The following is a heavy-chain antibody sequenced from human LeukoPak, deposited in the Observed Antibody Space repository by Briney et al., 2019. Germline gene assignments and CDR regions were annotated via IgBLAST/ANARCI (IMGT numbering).Heavy chain of an antibody. D-gene: IGHD1-1*01. CDR2: IIPIFGTA. V-gene: IGHV1-69*05. CDR3: ASRSTGTAAYYYYYMDV. J-gene: IGHJ6*03. CDR1: GGTFSIYA. Sequence: SVKVSFKASGGTFSIYAISWVRQAPGQGLEWMGGIIPIFGTANYAQKFQGRVTITTDESTSTAYMELSSLRSEDTAVYYCASRSTGTAAYYYYYMDVWGKGTTVTVSS.